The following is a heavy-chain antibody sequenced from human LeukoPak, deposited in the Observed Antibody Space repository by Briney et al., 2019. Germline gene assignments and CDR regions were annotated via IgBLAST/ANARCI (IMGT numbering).Heavy chain of an antibody. V-gene: IGHV3-23*01. D-gene: IGHD6-19*01. CDR2: LSGSDRTT. Sequence: GGSLRLSCATSVFTFSSDAMSWLRQGPGKGLEWVSSLSGSDRTTYYADSVKGLFTISRDNSKNTLYLQMSSLRGEDTAVYYCAKVSSGWSLDYWGQGTLVTVSS. J-gene: IGHJ4*02. CDR3: AKVSSGWSLDY. CDR1: VFTFSSDA.